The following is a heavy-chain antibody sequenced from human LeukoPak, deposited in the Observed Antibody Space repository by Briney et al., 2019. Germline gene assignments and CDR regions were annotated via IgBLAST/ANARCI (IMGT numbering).Heavy chain of an antibody. CDR1: GFTFSSYG. D-gene: IGHD3-9*01. CDR3: AKPYDILTCSLDY. CDR2: ISYDGSNK. Sequence: PGSPLRLSCAASGFTFSSYGMHWVRQAPRKELEWVAIISYDGSNKYYADSVKGRFTISRDNSKDTLYLQVNSLRAEDTAVYYCAKPYDILTCSLDYWGQGTLVTVSS. J-gene: IGHJ4*02. V-gene: IGHV3-30*18.